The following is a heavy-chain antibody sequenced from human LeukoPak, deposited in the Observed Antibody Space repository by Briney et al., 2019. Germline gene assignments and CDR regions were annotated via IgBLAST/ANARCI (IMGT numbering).Heavy chain of an antibody. CDR2: IIPIFGTA. CDR1: GGTFSSYA. Sequence: GSSVKVSCKASGGTFSSYAISWVRQAPGQGLEWMGGIIPIFGTANYAQKFQGRVTITTDESTSTAYMELSSLRSEDTAVYYCARVPAASSSWSPGYFDYWGQGTLVTVSS. V-gene: IGHV1-69*05. CDR3: ARVPAASSSWSPGYFDY. D-gene: IGHD6-13*01. J-gene: IGHJ4*02.